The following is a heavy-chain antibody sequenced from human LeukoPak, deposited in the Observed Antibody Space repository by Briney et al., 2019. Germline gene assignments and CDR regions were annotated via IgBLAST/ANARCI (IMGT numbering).Heavy chain of an antibody. V-gene: IGHV3-30-3*01. J-gene: IGHJ4*02. CDR2: ISYDGSNK. CDR3: AKEKYYDSSGHPPDY. D-gene: IGHD3-22*01. CDR1: GFTFSSYA. Sequence: GGSLRLSCAASGFTFSSYAMHWVRQAPGKGLEWVAVISYDGSNKYYADSVKGRFTISRDNSKNTLYLQMNSLRAEDTAVYYCAKEKYYDSSGHPPDYWGQGTLVTVSS.